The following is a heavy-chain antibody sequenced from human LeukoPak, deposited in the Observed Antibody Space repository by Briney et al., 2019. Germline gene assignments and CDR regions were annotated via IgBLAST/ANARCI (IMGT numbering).Heavy chain of an antibody. V-gene: IGHV4-59*01. J-gene: IGHJ5*02. Sequence: PAGTLTLTCTASGGTISSDYLSWIRQPPGKGLEWIGYISYSRSAKYYPAPKSRVTISVDTSKNHFSLKLSSVTAADTAIYYCARGSGYDGSRTWGQGTLVTVSS. CDR3: ARGSGYDGSRT. CDR1: GGTISSDY. CDR2: ISYSRSA. D-gene: IGHD3-16*01.